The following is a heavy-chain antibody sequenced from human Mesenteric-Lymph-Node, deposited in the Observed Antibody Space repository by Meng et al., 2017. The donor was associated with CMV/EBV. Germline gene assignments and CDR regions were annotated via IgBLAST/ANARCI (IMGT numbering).Heavy chain of an antibody. V-gene: IGHV1-18*01. D-gene: IGHD2-15*01. CDR2: ISGYNNKK. J-gene: IGHJ4*02. Sequence: ASVKVSCKASGYTFNIYGISWGRQAPGQGLEWMGWISGYNNKKNYAQKVQGRITMTTDTSTSTAYMELRSLRSEDTAVYYCARDRYSWYFDYWGQGTLVTVSS. CDR1: GYTFNIYG. CDR3: ARDRYSWYFDY.